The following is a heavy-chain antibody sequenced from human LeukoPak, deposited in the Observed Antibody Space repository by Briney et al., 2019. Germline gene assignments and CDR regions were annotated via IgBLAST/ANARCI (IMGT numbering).Heavy chain of an antibody. CDR1: GYSFTKYG. J-gene: IGHJ4*02. V-gene: IGHV1-18*04. Sequence: GASVMVSCKASGYSFTKYGISWVRQAPGQGLEWMGWISTYDGATNLAQKVQDRFTMTTATSSSTAYMELRNLRSDDTAVYYCAREGMARGVFYDYWGQATLVTVSS. CDR2: ISTYDGAT. CDR3: AREGMARGVFYDY. D-gene: IGHD3-10*01.